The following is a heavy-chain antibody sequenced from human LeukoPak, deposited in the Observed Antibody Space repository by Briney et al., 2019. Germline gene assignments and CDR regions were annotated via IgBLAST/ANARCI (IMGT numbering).Heavy chain of an antibody. CDR3: AGGVLYSGVSVPGFDI. J-gene: IGHJ3*02. CDR1: GDSATTYY. Sequence: SSETLSLTCAVSGDSATTYYWSWIRQPVGKGLEWVGCIYSGGRTNSTPSLGGRVTLSVDRSKKQFSLRLSSVTAADTAVYYCAGGVLYSGVSVPGFDIWGQGTMVTVSS. V-gene: IGHV4-4*07. CDR2: IYSGGRT. D-gene: IGHD1-26*01.